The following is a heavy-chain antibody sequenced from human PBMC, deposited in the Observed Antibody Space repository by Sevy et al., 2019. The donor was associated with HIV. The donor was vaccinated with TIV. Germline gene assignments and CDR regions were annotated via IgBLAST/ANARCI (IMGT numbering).Heavy chain of an antibody. CDR3: ARGARGTLPSYYYYTMDV. D-gene: IGHD1-1*01. CDR1: GYSFSDYW. J-gene: IGHJ6*02. V-gene: IGHV5-51*01. Sequence: GESLKISCKGSGYSFSDYWVGWVRQMPGKGLEWMGIIYPGDSDTTDSPAFQGQVTISADKSISTAYLQWSSLKASDTAIYYCARGARGTLPSYYYYTMDVWGQGTTVTVSS. CDR2: IYPGDSDT.